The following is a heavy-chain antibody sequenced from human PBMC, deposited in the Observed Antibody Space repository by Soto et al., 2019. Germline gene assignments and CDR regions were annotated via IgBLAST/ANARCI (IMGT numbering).Heavy chain of an antibody. J-gene: IGHJ6*02. V-gene: IGHV3-33*01. CDR3: ARESVYGYACRMDTYNNMDV. D-gene: IGHD2-2*01. Sequence: QPGGSLRLSCAASGFTFSSNGMHWVRQAPGKGLEWVAVIWYDGNRKYYADSVKGRFTISRDNSKNTLYLQMNSLRAEYTAEYHCARESVYGYACRMDTYNNMDVWGQGSTVTVSS. CDR2: IWYDGNRK. CDR1: GFTFSSNG.